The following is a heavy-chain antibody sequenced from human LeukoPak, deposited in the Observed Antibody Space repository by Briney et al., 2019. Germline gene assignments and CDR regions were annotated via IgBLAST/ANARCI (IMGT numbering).Heavy chain of an antibody. CDR1: GFTFSSYS. V-gene: IGHV3-48*01. CDR2: ISSSGSTI. J-gene: IGHJ2*01. Sequence: GGSLRLSCAASGFTFSSYSMNWVRQAPGKGLEWVSYISSSGSTIYYADSVKGRFTISRDNSKNTLYLQMNSLRAEDTAVYYCAKPSLYYYDTSGYYRYWYFDLWGRGTLVTVSS. D-gene: IGHD3-22*01. CDR3: AKPSLYYYDTSGYYRYWYFDL.